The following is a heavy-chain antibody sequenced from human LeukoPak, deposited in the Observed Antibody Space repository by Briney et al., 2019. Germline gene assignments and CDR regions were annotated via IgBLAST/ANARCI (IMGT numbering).Heavy chain of an antibody. Sequence: SETLSLTCTVSGGSISSSSYFWGWIRQPPGKGLEWIGTIYYSGSTYYNPSLKSRVIISIDTSKNQFSLKLSSVTAADTAVYYCARQNYDVDYWGQGTLVAVSS. CDR2: IYYSGST. J-gene: IGHJ4*02. V-gene: IGHV4-39*01. D-gene: IGHD3-3*01. CDR3: ARQNYDVDY. CDR1: GGSISSSSYF.